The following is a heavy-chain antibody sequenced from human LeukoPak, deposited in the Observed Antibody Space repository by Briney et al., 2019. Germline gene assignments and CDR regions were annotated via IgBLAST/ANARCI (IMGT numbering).Heavy chain of an antibody. Sequence: ASVKVSCKASGYTFTSYGISWVRQAPGQGLEWMGWISAYNGNTNYAQKLQGRVTMTTDTSTSTACMELRSLRSDDTAVYYCARDRDVLLWFGELSRFDYWGQGTLVTVSS. CDR1: GYTFTSYG. CDR2: ISAYNGNT. J-gene: IGHJ4*02. D-gene: IGHD3-10*01. V-gene: IGHV1-18*01. CDR3: ARDRDVLLWFGELSRFDY.